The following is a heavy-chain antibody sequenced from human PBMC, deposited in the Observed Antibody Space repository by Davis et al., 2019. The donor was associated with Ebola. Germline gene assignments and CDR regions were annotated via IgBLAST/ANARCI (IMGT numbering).Heavy chain of an antibody. CDR2: ISYDGSNT. V-gene: IGHV3-30*18. Sequence: GGSLRLSCAASGFTFSSYGMHWVRQAPGKGLEWVAVISYDGSNTYYADSVKGRFTISRDKSKNTLYLQMNSLRAEDTAVYYCAKERDSSSSVDLYYYYYGMDVWGKGTTVTVSS. CDR1: GFTFSSYG. J-gene: IGHJ6*04. D-gene: IGHD6-6*01. CDR3: AKERDSSSSVDLYYYYYGMDV.